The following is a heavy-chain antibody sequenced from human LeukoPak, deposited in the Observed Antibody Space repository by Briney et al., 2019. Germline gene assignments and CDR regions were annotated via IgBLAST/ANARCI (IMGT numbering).Heavy chain of an antibody. CDR1: GFTFSSYA. J-gene: IGHJ4*02. D-gene: IGHD4-17*01. CDR3: ARGPSYGDYFDY. CDR2: ISGSGGST. Sequence: GGSLRLSCSASGFTFSSYAMSWVRQAPGRGLEWVSAISGSGGSTYYADSVKGRFTISRDNSKNSLYLQMNSLRAEDTAVYYCARGPSYGDYFDYWGQGTLVTVSS. V-gene: IGHV3-23*01.